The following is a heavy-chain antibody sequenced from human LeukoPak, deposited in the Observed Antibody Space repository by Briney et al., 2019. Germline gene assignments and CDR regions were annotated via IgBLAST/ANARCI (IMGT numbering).Heavy chain of an antibody. CDR2: ISGSGGST. CDR1: GFTFSSYA. CDR3: ARGQYGSGTLGH. V-gene: IGHV3-23*01. Sequence: GSLRLSCAASGFTFSSYAMSWVRQAPGKGLEWVSAISGSGGSTYYADSVKGRFTISRDNSKNTLYLQMSSLRAEDTAVYYCARGQYGSGTLGHWGQGTLVTVSS. D-gene: IGHD3-10*01. J-gene: IGHJ4*02.